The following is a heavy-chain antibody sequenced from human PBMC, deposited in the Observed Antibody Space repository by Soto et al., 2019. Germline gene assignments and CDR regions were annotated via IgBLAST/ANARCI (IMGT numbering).Heavy chain of an antibody. CDR3: AIHVVLRYVDSTDGMDV. D-gene: IGHD3-9*01. Sequence: GSLRLSCAASGFTFISYAMHWVRQAPGKGLVRVAVVSYDGSNKYYADSVKGRFTISRDNSKNTLYLQMNSLRAEDTAVYYCAIHVVLRYVDSTDGMDVWGQGTTVTVSS. CDR2: VSYDGSNK. V-gene: IGHV3-30-3*01. CDR1: GFTFISYA. J-gene: IGHJ6*02.